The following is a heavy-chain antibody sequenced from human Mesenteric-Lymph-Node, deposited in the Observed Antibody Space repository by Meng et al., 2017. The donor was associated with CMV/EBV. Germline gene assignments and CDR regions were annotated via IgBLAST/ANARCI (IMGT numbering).Heavy chain of an antibody. CDR1: FTFIRYA. D-gene: IGHD4-17*01. CDR3: ARLGGSLIYGDEVYFQH. CDR2: ISGSDGST. Sequence: FTFIRYAMSWVRQAPGKGLEWVSIISGSDGSTYYADSVKGRFTISRDNSKNTLYLQMNSLRAEDTAVYYCARLGGSLIYGDEVYFQHWGQGTLVTVSS. V-gene: IGHV3-23*01. J-gene: IGHJ1*01.